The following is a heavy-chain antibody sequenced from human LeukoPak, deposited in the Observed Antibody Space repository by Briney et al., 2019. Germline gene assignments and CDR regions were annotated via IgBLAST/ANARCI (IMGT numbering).Heavy chain of an antibody. Sequence: GASVKVSCKPSGYSFTSYDINWVRESTGQGLEWMGWMSPKSGHTGYAQNFQSRVTMTRNTSISTAYMELSSLRSEDTAVYYCVGGAPNWGFDYWGQGTLVTVSS. CDR1: GYSFTSYD. V-gene: IGHV1-8*01. CDR2: MSPKSGHT. J-gene: IGHJ4*02. D-gene: IGHD7-27*01. CDR3: VGGAPNWGFDY.